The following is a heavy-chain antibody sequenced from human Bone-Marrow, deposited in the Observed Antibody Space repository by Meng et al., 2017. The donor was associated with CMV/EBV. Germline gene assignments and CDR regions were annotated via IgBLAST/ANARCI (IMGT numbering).Heavy chain of an antibody. J-gene: IGHJ6*02. D-gene: IGHD3-22*01. Sequence: SETLSLTCAVYGGSFSGYYWSWIRQPPGKGLEWIGEINHSGSTNYNPSLKSRVTISVDTSKNQFSLKLSSVTAADTAVYYCARGRVVIRSAYYYYYGMDVRGQGTTVTVSS. CDR3: ARGRVVIRSAYYYYYGMDV. CDR1: GGSFSGYY. V-gene: IGHV4-34*01. CDR2: INHSGST.